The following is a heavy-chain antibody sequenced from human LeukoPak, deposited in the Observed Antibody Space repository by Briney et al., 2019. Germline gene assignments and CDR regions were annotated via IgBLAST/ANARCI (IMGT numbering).Heavy chain of an antibody. V-gene: IGHV4-31*03. D-gene: IGHD5/OR15-5a*01. CDR3: ARGTLRLFDY. CDR1: GGSISSGGHY. Sequence: SETLSLTCTVSGGSISSGGHYWSWIRQHPAKGLEWIGYIYYSGSAYYNPSLESRVTISIDTSKNQFSLKLTSVTAADTAVYFCARGTLRLFDYWGQGTLGTVSS. CDR2: IYYSGSA. J-gene: IGHJ4*02.